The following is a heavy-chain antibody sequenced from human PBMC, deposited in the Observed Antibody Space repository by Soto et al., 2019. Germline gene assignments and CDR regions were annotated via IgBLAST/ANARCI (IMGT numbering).Heavy chain of an antibody. CDR3: AAELGFGKLSVV. D-gene: IGHD3-10*01. Sequence: QVQVVQSGVEVRRPGSSVKVSCKASGDTFKNCVISWVRQAPGQGLEWMGGIIPLFGTTDFAQRLQGRLPITTDESTTTAYMELSRLRSEATATYYCAAELGFGKLSVVWGQGTTVLVSS. CDR2: IIPLFGTT. CDR1: GDTFKNCV. V-gene: IGHV1-69*01. J-gene: IGHJ6*02.